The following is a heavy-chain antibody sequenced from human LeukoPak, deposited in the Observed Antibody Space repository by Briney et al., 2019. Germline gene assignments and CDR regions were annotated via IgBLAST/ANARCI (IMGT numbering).Heavy chain of an antibody. CDR2: IYYSGST. CDR3: ARDPGYCSSTSCSLIYYYGMDV. CDR1: GGSISSYY. D-gene: IGHD2-2*01. J-gene: IGHJ6*02. V-gene: IGHV4-59*01. Sequence: SETLSLTCTVSGGSISSYYWSWIRQPPGKGLEWIGYIYYSGSTNYNPSLKSRVTISVDTSKNQFSLKLSSVTAADTAVYYCARDPGYCSSTSCSLIYYYGMDVWGQGTTVTVSS.